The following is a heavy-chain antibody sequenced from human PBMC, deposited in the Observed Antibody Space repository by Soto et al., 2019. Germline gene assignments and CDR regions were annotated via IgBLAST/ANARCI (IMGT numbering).Heavy chain of an antibody. V-gene: IGHV3-48*02. CDR2: ISSSSSTI. J-gene: IGHJ4*02. D-gene: IGHD2-2*01. Sequence: GGSLRLSCAASGFTFSSYSMNWVRQAPGKGLEWVSYISSSSSTIYYADSVKGRFTISRDNAKNSLYLQMNSLRDEDTAVYYCARDHYSVVYRSVTSCYYWGQGTLVTVSS. CDR3: ARDHYSVVYRSVTSCYY. CDR1: GFTFSSYS.